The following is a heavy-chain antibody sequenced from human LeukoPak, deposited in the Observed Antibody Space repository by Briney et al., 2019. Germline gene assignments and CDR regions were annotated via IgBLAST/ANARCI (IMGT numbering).Heavy chain of an antibody. CDR3: ARIHRYCSGGACYVLDS. CDR2: ISYSGET. Sequence: SETLSLTCTVSGDSISSDHWSWIRQPPGKGLECIGYISYSGETNYNPSFKSRITISVDTSRNQFSLQLSSVTAADTAVYYCARIHRYCSGGACYVLDSWGQGTLVAVSS. D-gene: IGHD2-15*01. V-gene: IGHV4-59*01. CDR1: GDSISSDH. J-gene: IGHJ4*02.